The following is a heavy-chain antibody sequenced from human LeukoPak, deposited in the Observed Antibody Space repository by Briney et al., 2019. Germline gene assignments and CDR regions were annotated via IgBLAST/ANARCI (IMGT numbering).Heavy chain of an antibody. CDR3: ARRTYGDSFYYYHYMDV. CDR2: SYDSGST. CDR1: GGSISSYY. J-gene: IGHJ6*03. Sequence: SETLSLTCTVSGGSISSYYWSWIRQPPGKGLEWIGYSYDSGSTNYNPSLKSRVTISVDTSKNQFSLKLSPVTAADTAVYYCARRTYGDSFYYYHYMDVWGKGTTVTVSS. D-gene: IGHD4-17*01. V-gene: IGHV4-59*12.